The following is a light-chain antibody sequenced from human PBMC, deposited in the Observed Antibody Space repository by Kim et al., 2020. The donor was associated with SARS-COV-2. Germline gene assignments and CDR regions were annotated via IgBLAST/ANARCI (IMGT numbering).Light chain of an antibody. V-gene: IGLV4-69*01. Sequence: PFKPTCTLSSGHSSYAIAWHQQQPEKGPRYLMRLNIDGSHRKGDGIPDRFSGSSSGAERYLSISSLQSEDETDYYCQTWGSGIVVFGGGTQLTVL. CDR2: LNIDGSH. CDR1: SGHSSYA. CDR3: QTWGSGIVV. J-gene: IGLJ2*01.